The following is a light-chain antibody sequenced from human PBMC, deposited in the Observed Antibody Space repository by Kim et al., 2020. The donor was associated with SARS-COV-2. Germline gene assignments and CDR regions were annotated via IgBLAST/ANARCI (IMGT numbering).Light chain of an antibody. CDR1: SSDIGGYNY. CDR3: GSYTRSRTWV. CDR2: DVT. Sequence: QSVLTQPASVSGSPGQSITISCTGTSSDIGGYNYVSWYQQHPGKAPKVLTFDVTKRPSGVSDRFSAYKSGDTTYLTISGLQAEDEAHYYCGSYTRSRTWVFGGGTQLTVL. J-gene: IGLJ3*02. V-gene: IGLV2-14*01.